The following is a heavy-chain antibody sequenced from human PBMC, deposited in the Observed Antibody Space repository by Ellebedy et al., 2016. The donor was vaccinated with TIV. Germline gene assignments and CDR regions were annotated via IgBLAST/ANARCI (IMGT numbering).Heavy chain of an antibody. J-gene: IGHJ5*02. D-gene: IGHD2-15*01. Sequence: MPSETLSLTCTVSGEFLSPYYWSWIRQPPGKGLEWIGAINHRGRTSSNPSLKSRLIISLDTSKNLFSLNLTSVTAADTAVYYCARAGEFLDFVVVEVVSRWFDPWGQGTLVTVSS. V-gene: IGHV4-34*01. CDR1: GEFLSPYY. CDR3: ARAGEFLDFVVVEVVSRWFDP. CDR2: INHRGRT.